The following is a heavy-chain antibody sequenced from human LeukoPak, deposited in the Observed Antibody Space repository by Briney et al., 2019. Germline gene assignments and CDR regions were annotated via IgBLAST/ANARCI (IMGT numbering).Heavy chain of an antibody. D-gene: IGHD3-9*01. V-gene: IGHV1-69*04. CDR1: GGTFSSYA. Sequence: SVKVSCKASGGTFSSYAISWVRQAPGQGREWMGRMMPMLGIANYAQRFQGRVTFMADTSTSTVYMELSSLTSEDTAVYYCARGYYDISTGEGGSFDHWGQGTLVTVSS. CDR2: MMPMLGIA. CDR3: ARGYYDISTGEGGSFDH. J-gene: IGHJ4*02.